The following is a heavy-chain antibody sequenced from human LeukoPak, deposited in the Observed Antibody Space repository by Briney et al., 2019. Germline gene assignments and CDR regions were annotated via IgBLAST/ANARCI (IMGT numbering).Heavy chain of an antibody. CDR1: GYTFTNYA. D-gene: IGHD3-10*01. Sequence: GASVKVSCKASGYTFTNYAISWVRQAPGQGLEWMGWIGAYSGNTDYAQKLQGRVTMTTDTSTSTAYMELRSLRSDDTAVYYCARDLTYYYGSGSPAFGAFDIWGQGTMVTVSS. CDR3: ARDLTYYYGSGSPAFGAFDI. J-gene: IGHJ3*02. V-gene: IGHV1-18*01. CDR2: IGAYSGNT.